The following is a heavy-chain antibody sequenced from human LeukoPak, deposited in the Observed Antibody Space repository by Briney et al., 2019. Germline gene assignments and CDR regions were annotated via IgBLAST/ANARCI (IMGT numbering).Heavy chain of an antibody. Sequence: GGSLRLSCAASGFTFSSYAMHWVRQAPGKGLEWVAVISYDGSNKYYADSAKGRFTTSRDNSKNTLYLQMNSLRAEDTAVYYCSGYWDDYWGQGTLVTVSS. CDR2: ISYDGSNK. V-gene: IGHV3-30-3*01. J-gene: IGHJ4*02. CDR1: GFTFSSYA. D-gene: IGHD3-22*01. CDR3: SGYWDDY.